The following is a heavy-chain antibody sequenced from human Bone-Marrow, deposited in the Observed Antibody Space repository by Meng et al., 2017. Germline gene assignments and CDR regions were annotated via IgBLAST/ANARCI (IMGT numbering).Heavy chain of an antibody. CDR3: ARANYYDSSGYYFDY. D-gene: IGHD3-22*01. CDR2: TYHNGND. CDR1: GSSIDCGHY. V-gene: IGHV4-38-2*02. J-gene: IGHJ4*02. Sequence: SETLSLTCTVSGSSIDCGHYWGCIRPPPGKGLEWIGNTYHNGNDYYSPSLKGRVTISVDTSKKQFSLKLTSVTAADTAVYFCARANYYDSSGYYFDYWGQGTLVTVSS.